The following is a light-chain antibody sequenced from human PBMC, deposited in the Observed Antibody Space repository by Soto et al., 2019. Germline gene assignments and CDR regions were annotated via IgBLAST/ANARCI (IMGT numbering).Light chain of an antibody. CDR3: QQSPRT. CDR2: DAF. Sequence: EIVLTQSPGILSLSPGERATLSCRASQSVDDKYLACYQQKRGQAPRLLIYDAFSRATGVPDRFIGSGSGTDFTLTISRLEPEDFALYYCQQSPRTFGQGTKVEIK. CDR1: QSVDDKY. V-gene: IGKV3-20*01. J-gene: IGKJ1*01.